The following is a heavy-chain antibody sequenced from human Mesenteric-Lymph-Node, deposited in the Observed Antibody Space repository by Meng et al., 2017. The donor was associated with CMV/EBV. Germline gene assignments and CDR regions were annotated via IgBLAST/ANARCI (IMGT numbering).Heavy chain of an antibody. J-gene: IGHJ5*02. D-gene: IGHD2-21*01. Sequence: GGSLRLSCAASGFTFNSYGMHWVRQAPGKGLEWVAFIQYDGIDKYYADSVKGRFTISRDNSRSTLYLQMNSLRAEDTALYYCAKTKTQNVLVGRTGWFDPWGQGALVTVSS. CDR1: GFTFNSYG. CDR3: AKTKTQNVLVGRTGWFDP. CDR2: IQYDGIDK. V-gene: IGHV3-30*02.